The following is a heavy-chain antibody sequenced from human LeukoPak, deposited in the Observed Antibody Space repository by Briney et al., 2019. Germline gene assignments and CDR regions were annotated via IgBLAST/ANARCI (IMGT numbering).Heavy chain of an antibody. CDR3: ARDYARAVEY. Sequence: GGSLRLSCAASGFTFSSYWMNWVRQAPGKGLVWVSCISTDGSTTRYADSVKGRFTISRDNAKSTLYLQMNSLRAEDTAVYYCARDYARAVEYWGQGTLATVSS. CDR2: ISTDGSTT. J-gene: IGHJ4*02. D-gene: IGHD2-2*01. V-gene: IGHV3-74*01. CDR1: GFTFSSYW.